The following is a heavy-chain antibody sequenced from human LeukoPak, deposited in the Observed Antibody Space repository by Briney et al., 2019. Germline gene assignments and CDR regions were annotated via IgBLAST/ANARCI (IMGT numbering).Heavy chain of an antibody. CDR3: AKFYDILTGYFDY. CDR2: ISGGGGST. Sequence: PGGSLRLSCAASGFTFSGYAMSWVRQSPGKGLDRVSTISGGGGSTYYAYYTDPVRGRFTISRDNSKNTLYLQMNSLRAEDTAVYYCAKFYDILTGYFDYWGQGTLVTVSS. J-gene: IGHJ4*02. V-gene: IGHV3-23*01. D-gene: IGHD3-9*01. CDR1: GFTFSGYA.